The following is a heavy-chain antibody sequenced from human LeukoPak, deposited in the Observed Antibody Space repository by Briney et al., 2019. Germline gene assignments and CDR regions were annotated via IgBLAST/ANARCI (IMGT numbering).Heavy chain of an antibody. CDR1: GFTFSNYA. CDR2: IVGGGGST. D-gene: IGHD6-19*01. J-gene: IGHJ4*02. V-gene: IGHV3-23*01. Sequence: GGSLRLSCAASGFTFSNYAMSWVRQAPGKGLEWVSAIVGGGGSTYYADSVKGRFTISRGNSKNTLYLQMNSLRAEDTAVYYCAKWEYSSGWYVSYWGQGTLVTVSS. CDR3: AKWEYSSGWYVSY.